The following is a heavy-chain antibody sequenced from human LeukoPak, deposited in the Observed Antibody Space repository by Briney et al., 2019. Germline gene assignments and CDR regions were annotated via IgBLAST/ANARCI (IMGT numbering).Heavy chain of an antibody. CDR1: GGSISSSSYY. Sequence: SETLSLTCTVSGGSISSSSYYWGWIRQPPGKGLEWIGSIYYSGSTNYNPSLKSRVTISVDTSKNQFSLKLSSVTAADTAVYYCAKRIQSAMAMGYWGQGTLVTVSS. CDR3: AKRIQSAMAMGY. V-gene: IGHV4-39*07. J-gene: IGHJ4*02. D-gene: IGHD5-18*01. CDR2: IYYSGST.